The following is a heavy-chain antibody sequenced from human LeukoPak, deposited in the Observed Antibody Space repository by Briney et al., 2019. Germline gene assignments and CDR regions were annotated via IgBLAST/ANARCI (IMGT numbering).Heavy chain of an antibody. CDR3: ARFRYVAAVDL. V-gene: IGHV3-7*01. Sequence: AGGSLRLSCAASGFSFSAYWMTWVRQAPGTGLEWVANINPAGTETYYVDPVKGRFTISRDNAKNLLYLQMNSLRAEDTAVYYCARFRYVAAVDLWGQGTLVTVSS. J-gene: IGHJ4*02. D-gene: IGHD2-15*01. CDR1: GFSFSAYW. CDR2: INPAGTET.